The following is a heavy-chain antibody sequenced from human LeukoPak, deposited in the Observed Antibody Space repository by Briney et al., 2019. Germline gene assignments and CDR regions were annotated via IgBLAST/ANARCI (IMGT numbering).Heavy chain of an antibody. CDR3: ARDEFLVRGVLKLFDY. Sequence: PGGSLRPSCAASGFTFSSYWMHWLRQAPGKGLVWVSRINSDGSSTSYADSVKGRFTISRDNAKNTLYLQMNSLRAEDTAVYYCARDEFLVRGVLKLFDYWGQGTLVTVSS. CDR2: INSDGSST. D-gene: IGHD3-10*01. J-gene: IGHJ4*02. CDR1: GFTFSSYW. V-gene: IGHV3-74*01.